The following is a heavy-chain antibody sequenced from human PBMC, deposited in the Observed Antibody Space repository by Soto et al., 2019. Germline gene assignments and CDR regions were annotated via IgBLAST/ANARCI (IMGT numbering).Heavy chain of an antibody. V-gene: IGHV5-51*01. CDR2: IYPGDSDT. Sequence: RGESLKISCKGSGYSFTSYWIGWVRQMPGKGLEWMGIIYPGDSDTRYSPSFQGQVTISADKSISTAYLQWSSLKASDTAMYYCARAPSGAVAVEFGWFDPWGQGTLVTVSS. J-gene: IGHJ5*02. CDR3: ARAPSGAVAVEFGWFDP. CDR1: GYSFTSYW. D-gene: IGHD6-19*01.